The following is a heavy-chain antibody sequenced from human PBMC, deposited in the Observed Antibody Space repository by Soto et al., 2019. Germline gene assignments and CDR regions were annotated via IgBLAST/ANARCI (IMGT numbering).Heavy chain of an antibody. CDR3: AARSGIPRTDV. V-gene: IGHV1-58*02. CDR2: IVVGSGNT. J-gene: IGHJ6*04. CDR1: GFTFTSSA. Sequence: PVKVSCKASGFTFTSSARRWVQQARGQRLEWIGWIVVGSGNTNYAQKFQERVTVTRDMSTSTAYMELSSLRSEDTAVYYCAARSGIPRTDVWGKGTTVTVSS. D-gene: IGHD2-21*01.